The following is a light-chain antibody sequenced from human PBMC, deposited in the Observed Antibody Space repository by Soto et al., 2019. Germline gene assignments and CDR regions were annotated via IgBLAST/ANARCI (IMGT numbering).Light chain of an antibody. CDR3: SSYAGSTNYVL. V-gene: IGLV2-8*01. CDR2: EVS. Sequence: QSALTQPPSASGSPGQSVTISCTGTSSDVGGYNSVSWYQQHPGKAPKLMIYEVSKRPSGVPDRFSGSKSGNTASLTVSGLQAEDEADYYCSSYAGSTNYVLFGGGTKLIVL. J-gene: IGLJ2*01. CDR1: SSDVGGYNS.